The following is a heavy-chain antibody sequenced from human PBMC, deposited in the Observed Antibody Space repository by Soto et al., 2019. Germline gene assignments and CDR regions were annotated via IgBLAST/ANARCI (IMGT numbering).Heavy chain of an antibody. J-gene: IGHJ6*02. CDR2: INSDGSST. CDR1: GFTFSSYW. V-gene: IGHV3-74*01. CDR3: ARDSSSPTSGDYYYYGMDV. D-gene: IGHD6-6*01. Sequence: PGGSLRLSCAASGFTFSSYWMHWVRQAPGKGLVWVSRINSDGSSTSYADSVKGRFTISRDNAKNTLYLQMNSLRAEDTAVYYCARDSSSPTSGDYYYYGMDVWGQGTTVTVSS.